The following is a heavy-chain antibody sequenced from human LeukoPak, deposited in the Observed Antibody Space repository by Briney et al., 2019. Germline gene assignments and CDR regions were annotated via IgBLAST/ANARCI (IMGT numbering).Heavy chain of an antibody. CDR3: ARNEHYDSWSGYLGFFDY. Sequence: PSGTLSLTCAVSGGSISSSNWWSWVRQPPGKGLEWIGEIYHSGSTNYNPSLKSRVTISVDKSKNQFSLKLSSVTAADTAVYYCARNEHYDSWSGYLGFFDYWGQGSLVTVSS. D-gene: IGHD3-3*01. J-gene: IGHJ4*02. CDR1: GGSISSSNW. V-gene: IGHV4-4*02. CDR2: IYHSGST.